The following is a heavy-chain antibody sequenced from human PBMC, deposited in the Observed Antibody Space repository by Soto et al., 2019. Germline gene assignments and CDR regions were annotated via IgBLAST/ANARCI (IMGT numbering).Heavy chain of an antibody. V-gene: IGHV3-15*01. CDR1: GFTFSNAW. Sequence: EVQLLDSGGGLVKPGGSLRLSCAASGFTFSNAWMSWVRQAPGKGLEWVGRIKSKTDDGITDYAAPVKGRFTISRDDSKNTLYLQRNSLKTEDTAVYYCTALDEATCFDYWGQGTLVTVSS. D-gene: IGHD1-26*01. J-gene: IGHJ4*02. CDR3: TALDEATCFDY. CDR2: IKSKTDDGIT.